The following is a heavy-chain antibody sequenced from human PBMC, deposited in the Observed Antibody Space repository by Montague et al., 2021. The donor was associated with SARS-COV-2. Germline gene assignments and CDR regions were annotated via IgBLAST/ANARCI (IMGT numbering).Heavy chain of an antibody. J-gene: IGHJ4*02. CDR2: KFHSGST. D-gene: IGHD1-26*01. CDR3: ARGVVGPTVLFLEY. Sequence: SETLSLTCTVSNYSVSSGYYWGWIRLFPGKGLEWIGFKFHSGSTYYNPSLQSRVITSVDTSKNQVSLKLRSVSAADTAVYYCARGVVGPTVLFLEYWGQGILVAVSS. CDR1: NYSVSSGYY. V-gene: IGHV4-38-2*02.